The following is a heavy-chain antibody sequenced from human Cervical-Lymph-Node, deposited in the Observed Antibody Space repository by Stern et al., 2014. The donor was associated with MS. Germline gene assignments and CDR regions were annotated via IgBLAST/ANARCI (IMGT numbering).Heavy chain of an antibody. CDR3: AAGVAAAGSYYYYGMDV. J-gene: IGHJ6*02. CDR1: GFTFTSSA. Sequence: QLEESGPEVKKPGTSVKVSCKASGFTFTSSAVQWVRQARGQRLEWIGRIVVGSGNTNYAQKFQERVTITRDMSTSTAYMELSSLRSEDTAVYYCAAGVAAAGSYYYYGMDVWGQGTTVTVSS. D-gene: IGHD6-13*01. V-gene: IGHV1-58*01. CDR2: IVVGSGNT.